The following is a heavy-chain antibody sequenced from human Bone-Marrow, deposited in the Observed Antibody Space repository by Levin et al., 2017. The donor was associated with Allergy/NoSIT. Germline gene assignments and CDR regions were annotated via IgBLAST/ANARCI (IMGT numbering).Heavy chain of an antibody. CDR3: ARGGNNWFDP. CDR2: IKQDGSEK. V-gene: IGHV3-7*01. CDR1: GFTFSSYW. J-gene: IGHJ5*02. Sequence: ASVKVSCAASGFTFSSYWMSWVRQAPGKGLEWVANIKQDGSEKYYVDSVKGRFTISRDNAKNSLYLQMNSLRAEDTAVYYCARGGNNWFDPWGQGTLVTVSS. D-gene: IGHD1-14*01.